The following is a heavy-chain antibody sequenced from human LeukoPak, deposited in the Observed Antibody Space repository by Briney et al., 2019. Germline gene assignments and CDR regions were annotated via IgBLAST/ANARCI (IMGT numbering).Heavy chain of an antibody. CDR3: ARSSGGSSWYFSDYYYYMDV. Sequence: SVKVSCKASVGTLISYAISWVRQAPGQGLEWMGGIIPIFGTANYAQKFQGRVTITADESTSTAYMELSSLRSEDTAVYYCARSSGGSSWYFSDYYYYMDVWGKGTPVTVSS. V-gene: IGHV1-69*13. D-gene: IGHD6-13*01. J-gene: IGHJ6*03. CDR1: VGTLISYA. CDR2: IIPIFGTA.